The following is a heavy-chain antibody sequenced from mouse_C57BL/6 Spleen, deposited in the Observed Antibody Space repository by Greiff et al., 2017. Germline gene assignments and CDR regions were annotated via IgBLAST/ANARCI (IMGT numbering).Heavy chain of an antibody. CDR3: ARGPYYYGSYWYFDV. J-gene: IGHJ1*03. CDR2: ISNGGGST. V-gene: IGHV5-12*01. D-gene: IGHD1-1*01. Sequence: EVQLVESGGGLVQPGGSLKLSCAASGFTFSDYYMYWVRQTPEKRLEWVAYISNGGGSTYYPDTVKGRFTISSDNAKNTLYLQMSRLKSEDTAMYYCARGPYYYGSYWYFDVWGTGTTVTVSS. CDR1: GFTFSDYY.